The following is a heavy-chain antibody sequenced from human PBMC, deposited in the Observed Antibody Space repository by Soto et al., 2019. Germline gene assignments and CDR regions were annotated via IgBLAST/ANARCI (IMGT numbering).Heavy chain of an antibody. J-gene: IGHJ6*03. CDR2: INHSGST. Sequence: SETLSLTCAVYGGSFSGYYWSWIRQPPGKGLEWIGEINHSGSTNYNPSLKSRVTISVDTSKNQFSLKLSSVTAADTAVYYCARGLFGVVTNYYYYYMDVWGKGTTVTVSS. D-gene: IGHD3-3*01. CDR1: GGSFSGYY. CDR3: ARGLFGVVTNYYYYYMDV. V-gene: IGHV4-34*01.